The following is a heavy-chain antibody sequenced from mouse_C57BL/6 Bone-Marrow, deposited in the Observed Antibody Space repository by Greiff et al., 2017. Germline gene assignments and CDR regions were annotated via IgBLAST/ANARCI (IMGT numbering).Heavy chain of an antibody. Sequence: VQLVEPGAELAKPGASVKLSCKASGYTFTSYWMHWVKQRPGQGLEWIGYINPSSGYTKYNQTFKDKATLTADKSSRTDYMQLSSLTYEDSAVYYCASYYSSYRPAMDYWGQGTSVTVSS. CDR1: GYTFTSYW. CDR2: INPSSGYT. CDR3: ASYYSSYRPAMDY. D-gene: IGHD2-5*01. V-gene: IGHV1-7*01. J-gene: IGHJ4*01.